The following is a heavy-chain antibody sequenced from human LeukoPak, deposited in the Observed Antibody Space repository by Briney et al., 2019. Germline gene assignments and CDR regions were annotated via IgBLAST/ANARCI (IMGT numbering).Heavy chain of an antibody. D-gene: IGHD3-3*01. CDR1: GDSMSSSPYF. J-gene: IGHJ6*03. CDR2: VYYSGST. Sequence: SETPSLTCSVSGDSMSSSPYFWAWIRQPPGKGLEWIGSVYYSGSTYYSPSLKSRVTISVDTFKNLLSLNLSSVTAADAAVYFCARHRVFVMDVWGKGTTVTVSS. V-gene: IGHV4-39*01. CDR3: ARHRVFVMDV.